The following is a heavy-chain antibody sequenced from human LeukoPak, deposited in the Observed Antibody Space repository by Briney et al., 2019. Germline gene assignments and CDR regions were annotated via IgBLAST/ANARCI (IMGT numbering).Heavy chain of an antibody. D-gene: IGHD1-26*01. J-gene: IGHJ3*02. CDR3: ARVSGSYLDAFDI. Sequence: SETLSLTCTVSGGSISSSSDYWGWIRQPPGKGLQWIGSIYYSGSTYYNPSLRSRVTISVDTSKNQFSLKLSSVTAADTAVYYCARVSGSYLDAFDIWGQGTMVTVSS. V-gene: IGHV4-39*07. CDR1: GGSISSSSDY. CDR2: IYYSGST.